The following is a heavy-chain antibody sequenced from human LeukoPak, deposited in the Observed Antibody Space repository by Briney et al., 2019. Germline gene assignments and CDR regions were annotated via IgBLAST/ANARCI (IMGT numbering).Heavy chain of an antibody. CDR3: ARETGYSSSWSNAFDI. Sequence: SETLSLTCAVSGGSISSSNWWSWVRPPPGKGLEWIGEIYHSGSTNYNPSLKSRVTISVDTSKNQFSLKLSSVTAADTAVYYCARETGYSSSWSNAFDIWGQGTMVSVSS. D-gene: IGHD6-13*01. CDR1: GGSISSSNW. J-gene: IGHJ3*02. CDR2: IYHSGST. V-gene: IGHV4-4*02.